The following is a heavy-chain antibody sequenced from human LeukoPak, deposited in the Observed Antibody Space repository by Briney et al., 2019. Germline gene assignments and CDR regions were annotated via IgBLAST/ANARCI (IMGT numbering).Heavy chain of an antibody. D-gene: IGHD1-14*01. Sequence: PGGSLRLSCAASGFTFGPFWMHWVRQAPGKGLVWVSRINSDGRTTNYADSVKGRFTISRDNAKNMVYLQMNSLRVEDTAVYYCVRDQGRYFFDYWAQGTLVTVSS. CDR2: INSDGRTT. V-gene: IGHV3-74*01. J-gene: IGHJ4*02. CDR3: VRDQGRYFFDY. CDR1: GFTFGPFW.